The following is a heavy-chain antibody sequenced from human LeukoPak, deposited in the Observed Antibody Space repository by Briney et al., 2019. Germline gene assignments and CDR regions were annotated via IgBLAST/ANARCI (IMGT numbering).Heavy chain of an antibody. Sequence: PGGSLRLSCAASGFTFSSYSMNWVRQAPGKGLEWVSSISSSSSYIYYADSVKGRFTIARDDAQTSLYLQMNRLRAEDTAVYYCARSAGDYWGQGTLVNVSS. CDR2: ISSSSSYI. J-gene: IGHJ4*02. CDR1: GFTFSSYS. CDR3: ARSAGDY. V-gene: IGHV3-21*01.